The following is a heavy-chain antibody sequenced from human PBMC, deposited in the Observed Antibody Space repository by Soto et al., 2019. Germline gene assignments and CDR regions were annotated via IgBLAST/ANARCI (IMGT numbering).Heavy chain of an antibody. J-gene: IGHJ4*02. D-gene: IGHD3-10*01. Sequence: QVQLQESGPGLVKPSQTLSLTCSVSGGSISSDNYYWHWIRQHPGKGLEWIAFISFSGRSGYNPSLXSXXXMXXDTSKTHFSLNLTSATAAYTAVYCCAREQSGTFDSWGQGALVTVSS. CDR1: GGSISSDNYY. V-gene: IGHV4-31*03. CDR2: ISFSGRS. CDR3: AREQSGTFDS.